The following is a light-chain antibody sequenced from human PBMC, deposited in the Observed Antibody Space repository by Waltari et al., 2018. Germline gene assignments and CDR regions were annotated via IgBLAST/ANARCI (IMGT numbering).Light chain of an antibody. CDR2: EAI. CDR1: RKNVGPYNR. V-gene: IGLV2-18*02. CDR3: SSYTTSGTLI. J-gene: IGLJ2*01. Sequence: QSALTQPPSVSGSPGQSVTISCPGTRKNVGPYNRVSGYQQPPGTAPRLLIYEAIHRPSGVPDRFSGSKSGDTASLTISELQPEDEADYYCSSYTTSGTLIFGGGTTLTVL.